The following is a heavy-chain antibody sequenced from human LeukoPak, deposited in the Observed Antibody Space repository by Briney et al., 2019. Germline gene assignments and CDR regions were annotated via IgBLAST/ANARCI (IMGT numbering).Heavy chain of an antibody. Sequence: KPSETLSLTCTVSGGSISSYYWSWIRQPPGKGLEWIGYIYYSGSTNYNPSLKSRVTISVDTSKNQFSLELSSVTAADTAVYYCARDGPYNSGSFYFDYWGQGTLVTVSS. D-gene: IGHD3-10*01. V-gene: IGHV4-59*01. J-gene: IGHJ4*02. CDR2: IYYSGST. CDR3: ARDGPYNSGSFYFDY. CDR1: GGSISSYY.